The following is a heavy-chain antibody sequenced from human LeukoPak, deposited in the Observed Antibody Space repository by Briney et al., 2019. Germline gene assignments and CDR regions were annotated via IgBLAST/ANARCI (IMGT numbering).Heavy chain of an antibody. CDR1: GFSLSTSGVG. CDR3: ARPYSSSWFGEDDAFDI. D-gene: IGHD6-13*01. J-gene: IGHJ3*02. V-gene: IGHV2-5*01. Sequence: SGPTLVKPTPTLTLTCTFSGFSLSTSGVGVGWIRQPPGKALEWLALIYWNDDKRYSPSLKSRLTITKDTSKNQVVLTMTNMDPVDTATYYCARPYSSSWFGEDDAFDIWGQGTMVTVSS. CDR2: IYWNDDK.